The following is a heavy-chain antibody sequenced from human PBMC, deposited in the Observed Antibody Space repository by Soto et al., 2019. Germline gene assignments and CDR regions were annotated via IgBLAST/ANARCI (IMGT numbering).Heavy chain of an antibody. CDR1: GGSFSGYY. CDR2: INHSGST. Sequence: SETLSLTCAVYGGSFSGYYWSWIRQPPGKGLEWIGEINHSGSTNYNPPLKSRLTISVDTSKNQFSLQLSSVTAADTAVYYCARLPYDCSGGSCYGENGFDYWGQGTLVTVSS. D-gene: IGHD2-15*01. V-gene: IGHV4-34*01. CDR3: ARLPYDCSGGSCYGENGFDY. J-gene: IGHJ4*02.